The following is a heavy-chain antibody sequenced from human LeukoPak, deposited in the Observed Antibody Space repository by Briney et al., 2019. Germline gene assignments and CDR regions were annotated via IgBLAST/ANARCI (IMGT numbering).Heavy chain of an antibody. D-gene: IGHD1-26*01. Sequence: GGSLRLSCASSEFTFSNSAMNWVRPTPGKRPQWVSYITSSSSSIYYADSVKGRFTISRDNAKNSLYLQMNSLRDEDTAVYYCARDRGSYGAADYWGQGTLVTVSS. CDR2: ITSSSSSI. J-gene: IGHJ4*02. CDR1: EFTFSNSA. V-gene: IGHV3-48*02. CDR3: ARDRGSYGAADY.